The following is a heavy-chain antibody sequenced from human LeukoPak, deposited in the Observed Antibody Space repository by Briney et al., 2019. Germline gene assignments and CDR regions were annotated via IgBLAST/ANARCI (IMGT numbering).Heavy chain of an antibody. D-gene: IGHD6-13*01. V-gene: IGHV4-39*01. CDR2: IYYSGST. CDR1: GGSISSSYYY. J-gene: IGHJ4*02. CDR3: ARHADIAAALAIPDY. Sequence: SETLSLTCTVSGGSISSSYYYWGWIRQPPGKGLEWIGSIYYSGSTYYNPSLKSRVTISVDTSKNQFSLKLSSVTAADTAVYYCARHADIAAALAIPDYWGQGTLVTVSS.